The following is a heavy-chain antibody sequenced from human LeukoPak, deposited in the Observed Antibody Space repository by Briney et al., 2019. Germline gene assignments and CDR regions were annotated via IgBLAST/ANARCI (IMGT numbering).Heavy chain of an antibody. CDR3: ASDYFDRTGYYGFIY. CDR1: GGSINSGDYY. J-gene: IGHJ4*02. V-gene: IGHV4-61*02. Sequence: PSETLSLTCTVSGGSINSGDYYWVWIRQPAGKGLEWIGRLYTSGSTNYNPSLKSRVSMSVDTSKKQFSLRLSSVTAADTAIYYCASDYFDRTGYYGFIYWGQGSLVTISS. CDR2: LYTSGST. D-gene: IGHD3-22*01.